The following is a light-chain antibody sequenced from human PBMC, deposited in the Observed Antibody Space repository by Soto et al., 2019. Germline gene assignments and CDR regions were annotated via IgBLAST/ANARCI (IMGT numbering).Light chain of an antibody. CDR1: QGIRND. J-gene: IGKJ1*01. Sequence: AIQLTQSPSSLSASVGDRVTITCRASQGIRNDLGWYQQKPGKAPKLLIYKASSLESGVPSRFSGSRSGTEFTLTISSLQPDDFATYYCQQYNSYSWTFGQGTKVDI. V-gene: IGKV1-13*02. CDR3: QQYNSYSWT. CDR2: KAS.